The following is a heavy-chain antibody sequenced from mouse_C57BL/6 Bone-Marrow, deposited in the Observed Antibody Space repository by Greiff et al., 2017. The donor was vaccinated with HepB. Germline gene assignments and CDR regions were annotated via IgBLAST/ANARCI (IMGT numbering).Heavy chain of an antibody. V-gene: IGHV7-1*01. CDR1: GFTFSDFY. CDR2: SRNKANDYTT. CDR3: ARDAEDYAAMDY. J-gene: IGHJ4*01. Sequence: EVNLVESGGGLVQSGRSLRLSCATSGFTFSDFYMEWVRQAPGKGLEWIAASRNKANDYTTEYSASVKGRFIVSRDTSQSILYLQMNALRAEDTAIYYCARDAEDYAAMDYWGQGTSVTVSS.